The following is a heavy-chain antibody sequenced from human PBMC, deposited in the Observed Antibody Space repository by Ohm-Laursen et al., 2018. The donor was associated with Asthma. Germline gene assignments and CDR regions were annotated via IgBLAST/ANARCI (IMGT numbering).Heavy chain of an antibody. CDR2: IDGSGGRT. J-gene: IGHJ4*02. D-gene: IGHD5-24*01. Sequence: GSLRLSCAAPGFTFNKHHMTWVRQAPGKGLEWVSAIDGSGGRTYYADSVKGRFTISRDNAKNSLYLQMNSLRAEDTAVYYCARDGRRDGYNYFYWGQGTLVTVSS. CDR1: GFTFNKHH. V-gene: IGHV3-21*01. CDR3: ARDGRRDGYNYFY.